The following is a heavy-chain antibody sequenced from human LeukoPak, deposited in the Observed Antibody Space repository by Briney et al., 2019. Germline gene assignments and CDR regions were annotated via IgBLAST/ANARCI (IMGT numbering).Heavy chain of an antibody. CDR2: ISYDGSNK. J-gene: IGHJ3*02. V-gene: IGHV3-30-3*01. D-gene: IGHD1-20*01. CDR1: GFTFSSYA. Sequence: PGRSLRLSCAASGFTFSSYAMHWVRQAPGKGLEWVAVISYDGSNKYYADSVKGRFTISRDNSKNTLYLQMNSLRAEDTAVYYCARGFFPSITGTTYNAFDIWGQGTMVTVSS. CDR3: ARGFFPSITGTTYNAFDI.